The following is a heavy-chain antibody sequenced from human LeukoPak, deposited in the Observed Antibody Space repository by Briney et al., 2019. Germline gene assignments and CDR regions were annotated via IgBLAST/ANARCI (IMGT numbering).Heavy chain of an antibody. Sequence: ASVKVPCKASGYTFTTYGITWVRQAPGQGLEWMGWISAYNGNTNYAQKLQGRVTMTTDTSTSTAYMELRSPRSDDTAVYYCARALVHVYKELGYWGQGTLVTVSS. D-gene: IGHD5-24*01. V-gene: IGHV1-18*01. CDR3: ARALVHVYKELGY. CDR1: GYTFTTYG. J-gene: IGHJ4*02. CDR2: ISAYNGNT.